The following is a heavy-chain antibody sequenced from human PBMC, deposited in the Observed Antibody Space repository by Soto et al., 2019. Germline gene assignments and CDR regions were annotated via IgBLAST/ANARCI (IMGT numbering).Heavy chain of an antibody. J-gene: IGHJ5*02. Sequence: QVQLVQSGAEVKKPGASVKVSCKASGYSFTSYGITWVRQAPGQGLEWMGWINTYNGNTNYAQKLQGRVTMTTDTSTSTAYMELRSLRSDDTAVYYCAGEPAAGDWFDPWGQGTLVTVSS. CDR3: AGEPAAGDWFDP. D-gene: IGHD6-13*01. CDR2: INTYNGNT. CDR1: GYSFTSYG. V-gene: IGHV1-18*01.